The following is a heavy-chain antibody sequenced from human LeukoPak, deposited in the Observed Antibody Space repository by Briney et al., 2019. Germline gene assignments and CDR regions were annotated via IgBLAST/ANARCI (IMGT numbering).Heavy chain of an antibody. CDR1: GYFISSGYY. J-gene: IGHJ4*02. CDR2: IYHSGST. Sequence: SETLSLTCTVSGYFISSGYYWGWIREPPGKGLEWIGSIYHSGSTYYNPSLKSRVTISVDTSKNQFSLKLSSVTAADTAVYYCARESSGSYYDYWGQGTLVTVSS. D-gene: IGHD1-26*01. CDR3: ARESSGSYYDY. V-gene: IGHV4-38-2*02.